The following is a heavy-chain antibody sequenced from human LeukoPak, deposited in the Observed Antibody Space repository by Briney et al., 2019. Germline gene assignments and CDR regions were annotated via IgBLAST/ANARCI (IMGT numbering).Heavy chain of an antibody. J-gene: IGHJ4*02. CDR3: SSSLRNYFDY. CDR2: INPNSGGT. CDR1: GYSFTGYY. V-gene: IGHV1-2*02. Sequence: ASVTVSFKASGYSFTGYYMHWVRQAPGQGREWMGWINPNSGGTNFAQKFQGRVTMTRDTSISTAYMELSSLTSDDTALYYCSSSLRNYFDYWGQGTLVTVSS.